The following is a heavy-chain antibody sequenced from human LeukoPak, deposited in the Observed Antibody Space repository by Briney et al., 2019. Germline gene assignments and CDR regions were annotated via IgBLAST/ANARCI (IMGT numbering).Heavy chain of an antibody. CDR1: GYTFTSYA. D-gene: IGHD3-22*01. CDR2: INAGNGNT. V-gene: IGHV1-3*01. Sequence: ASVKVSCKASGYTFTSYAMHWVRQAPGQRLEWMGWINAGNGNTKYSQKFQGRVTITRDTSASTAFMELSSLRSEDTAVYYCARVGYFDSSGYSSFDYWGQGTLVTVSS. CDR3: ARVGYFDSSGYSSFDY. J-gene: IGHJ4*02.